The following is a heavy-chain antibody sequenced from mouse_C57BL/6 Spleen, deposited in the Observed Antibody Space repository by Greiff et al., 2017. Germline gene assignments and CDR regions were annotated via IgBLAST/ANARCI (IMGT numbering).Heavy chain of an antibody. J-gene: IGHJ1*03. V-gene: IGHV1-82*01. CDR3: ARERGITTVVAEYFDV. CDR2: IYPGDGDT. CDR1: GYAFSSSW. D-gene: IGHD1-1*01. Sequence: QLVESGPELVKPGASVKISCKASGYAFSSSWMNWVKQRPGKGLEWIGRIYPGDGDTNYNGKFKGKATLTADKSSSTASMQLSSLTSEDSAVYFCARERGITTVVAEYFDVWGTGTTVTVSS.